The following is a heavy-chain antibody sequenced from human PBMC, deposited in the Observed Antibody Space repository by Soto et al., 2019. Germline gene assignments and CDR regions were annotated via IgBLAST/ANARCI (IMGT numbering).Heavy chain of an antibody. Sequence: ASVKVSCKASGYPFTGPYIYWVRQAPGQGLEWMGWINPSSGGTEFAEKFQGRVTVTRDTSIRTVFLELNSLTSDDTGVYFCARDFRKYSHGVHVWGQGTAVTVSS. CDR2: INPSSGGT. D-gene: IGHD5-18*01. CDR3: ARDFRKYSHGVHV. V-gene: IGHV1-2*02. CDR1: GYPFTGPY. J-gene: IGHJ6*02.